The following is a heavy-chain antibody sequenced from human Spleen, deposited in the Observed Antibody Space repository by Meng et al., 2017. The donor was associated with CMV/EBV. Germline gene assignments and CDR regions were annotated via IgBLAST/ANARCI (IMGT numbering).Heavy chain of an antibody. CDR3: ARDVYYYDSSGSADY. V-gene: IGHV1-18*01. D-gene: IGHD3-22*01. J-gene: IGHJ4*02. CDR2: ISAYHGNT. Sequence: ASVKVSCKASGYIFTSYGFSWVRQAPGQGLEWMGWISAYHGNTNYAQKLQGRVTMTTDTSTSTAYMELRSLRSDDTAVYYCARDVYYYDSSGSADYWGQGTLVTVSS. CDR1: GYIFTSYG.